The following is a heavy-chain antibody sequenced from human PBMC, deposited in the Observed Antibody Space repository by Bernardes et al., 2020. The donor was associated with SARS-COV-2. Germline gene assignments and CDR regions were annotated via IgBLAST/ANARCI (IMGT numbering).Heavy chain of an antibody. J-gene: IGHJ4*02. CDR1: GYTFSSYG. CDR2: SNVYNVTT. Sequence: ASVKVSCKASGYTFSSYGISWVRQVPGQGPEWMGWSNVYNVTTTYGQNVQGRVTITTDTSTSTAYMELRSLRSDDTAVYYCARAMCGGDCYSLRYYCDYWGQGTLVTVSS. V-gene: IGHV1-18*01. D-gene: IGHD2-21*01. CDR3: ARAMCGGDCYSLRYYCDY.